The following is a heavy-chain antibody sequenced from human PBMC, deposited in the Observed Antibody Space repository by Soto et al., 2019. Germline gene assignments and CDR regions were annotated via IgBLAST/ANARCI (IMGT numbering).Heavy chain of an antibody. J-gene: IGHJ6*02. D-gene: IGHD6-13*01. V-gene: IGHV4-30-4*01. CDR1: GGSISSGDYY. CDR2: IYYSGST. CDR3: ARGQYSSSWQGDYYYGMDV. Sequence: PSETLSLTCTVSGGSISSGDYYWSWIRQPPGKGLEWIGYIYYSGSTYYNPSLKSQVTISVDTSKNQFSLKLSSVTAADTAVYYCARGQYSSSWQGDYYYGMDVWGQGTTVTVSS.